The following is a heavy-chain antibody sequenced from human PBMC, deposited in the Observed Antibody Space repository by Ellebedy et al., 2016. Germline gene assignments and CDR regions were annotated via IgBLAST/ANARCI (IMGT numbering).Heavy chain of an antibody. CDR1: GYNFTSYW. Sequence: GGSLRLXCKGSGYNFTSYWIGWVRQMPGKGLEWMGIIYPGDSDTRYSPSFQGQVTISADKSISTAYLQWSSLKASDTAMYYCARPYYYDSSGYYQFDYWGQGTLVTVSS. J-gene: IGHJ4*02. CDR2: IYPGDSDT. D-gene: IGHD3-22*01. CDR3: ARPYYYDSSGYYQFDY. V-gene: IGHV5-51*01.